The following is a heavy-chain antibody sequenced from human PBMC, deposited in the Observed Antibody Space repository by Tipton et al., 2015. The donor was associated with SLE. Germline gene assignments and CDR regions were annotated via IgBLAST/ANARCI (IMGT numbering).Heavy chain of an antibody. J-gene: IGHJ5*02. CDR2: IYTSGST. Sequence: TLSLTCTVSGGSISSGSYYWSWIRQPAGKGLEWIGRIYTSGSTNYNPSLKSRVTISIDTSKNQFSLKLSSVTAADTAVYYCARDGLLGWFDPWGQGTLVTVSS. CDR3: ARDGLLGWFDP. CDR1: GGSISSGSYY. D-gene: IGHD7-27*01. V-gene: IGHV4-61*02.